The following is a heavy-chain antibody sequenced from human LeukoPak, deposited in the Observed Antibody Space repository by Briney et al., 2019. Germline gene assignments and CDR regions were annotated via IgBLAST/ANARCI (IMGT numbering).Heavy chain of an antibody. CDR3: ARDVSEAIDAFDI. CDR2: IGTVDDT. V-gene: IGHV3-13*01. J-gene: IGHJ3*02. CDR1: GFTFSSYD. D-gene: IGHD2-8*01. Sequence: GGSLRLSCAASGFTFSSYDMHWVRQTTGKGLEWVSAIGTVDDTYYPGSVKGRFTISRDNSKNTLYLQMNSLRAEDTAVYYCARDVSEAIDAFDIWGQGTMVTVSS.